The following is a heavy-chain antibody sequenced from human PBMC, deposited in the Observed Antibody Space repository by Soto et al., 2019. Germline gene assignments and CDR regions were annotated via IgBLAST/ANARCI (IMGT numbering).Heavy chain of an antibody. CDR3: ARVRPYTAYWFDP. D-gene: IGHD2-2*02. J-gene: IGHJ5*02. Sequence: LSLTCAVSGGSISSAGYCWTWIRQPPGKGLEWIGYIYPTGNTYYSPSLKSRVTISVDKSSNHLSLELNSVTAADTAVYYCARVRPYTAYWFDPWGPGTLVTVS. CDR1: GGSISSAGYC. V-gene: IGHV4-30-2*01. CDR2: IYPTGNT.